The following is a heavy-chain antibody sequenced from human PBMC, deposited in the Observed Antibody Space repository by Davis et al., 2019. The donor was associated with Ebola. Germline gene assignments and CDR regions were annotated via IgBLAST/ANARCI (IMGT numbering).Heavy chain of an antibody. CDR3: TSSSPDY. D-gene: IGHD6-6*01. V-gene: IGHV3-73*01. J-gene: IGHJ4*02. Sequence: GESLKISCAASGFTFSDSAMHWVRQASGRGLEWVGRIRSKANRYATAYAASVKGRFTISRDESKNTAYLQMNSLKTEDTAVYYCTSSSPDYWGQGTLVTVSS. CDR2: IRSKANRYAT. CDR1: GFTFSDSA.